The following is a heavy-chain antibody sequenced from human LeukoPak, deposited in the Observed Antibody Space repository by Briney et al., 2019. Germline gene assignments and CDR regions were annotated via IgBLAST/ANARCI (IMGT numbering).Heavy chain of an antibody. Sequence: GGSLRLSCAASGFTFSSYGMHWVRQAPGKGLEWVAVISYDGSNKYYADSVKGRFTISRDNSKNTLYLQMNSLRAEDTAVYYCAKSPTVVPYYFDYWGQGTLVTVSS. J-gene: IGHJ4*02. CDR3: AKSPTVVPYYFDY. D-gene: IGHD4-23*01. CDR2: ISYDGSNK. CDR1: GFTFSSYG. V-gene: IGHV3-30*18.